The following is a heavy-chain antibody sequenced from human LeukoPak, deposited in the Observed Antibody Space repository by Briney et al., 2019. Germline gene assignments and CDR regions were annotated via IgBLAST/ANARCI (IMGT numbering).Heavy chain of an antibody. J-gene: IGHJ4*02. V-gene: IGHV3-23*01. Sequence: GGSLRLSCAASGFTFSSYAMTWVRQAPGKGLAWVSSISVSGGSTYYADSVKGRFTISRDYAKNTLYLQMNSLRAEEAAVYYCARRDRNGDYFGSVYEYWGQGPRVTVSS. CDR1: GFTFSSYA. CDR2: ISVSGGST. D-gene: IGHD3-10*01. CDR3: ARRDRNGDYFGSVYEY.